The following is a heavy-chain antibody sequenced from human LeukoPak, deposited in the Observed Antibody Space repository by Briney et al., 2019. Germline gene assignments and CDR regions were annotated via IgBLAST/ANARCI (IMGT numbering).Heavy chain of an antibody. CDR2: IGTAGDT. J-gene: IGHJ3*02. V-gene: IGHV3-13*04. CDR1: GFTFSSYD. Sequence: GGSLRLSCAASGFTFSSYDMHWVRQATGKCLEWVSAIGTAGDTYYPGSVKGRFTISRENAKNSLYLQMNSLRAGDTAVYYCARGRLSSSWAGDAFDIWGQGTMVTVSS. CDR3: ARGRLSSSWAGDAFDI. D-gene: IGHD6-13*01.